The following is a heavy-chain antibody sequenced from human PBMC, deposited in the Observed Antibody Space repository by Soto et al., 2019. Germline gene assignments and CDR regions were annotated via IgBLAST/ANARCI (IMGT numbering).Heavy chain of an antibody. Sequence: GASVKVSCKASGGTFSSYAISWVRQAPGQGLEWMGGIIPIFGTANYAQMVQDRVTMTIDTSTTTAYMELRNLRSDDTAVYYCARSKLERGEVGYYGMDVWGQGTTVTVSS. CDR1: GGTFSSYA. CDR3: ARSKLERGEVGYYGMDV. CDR2: IIPIFGTA. J-gene: IGHJ6*02. D-gene: IGHD1-1*01. V-gene: IGHV1-69*05.